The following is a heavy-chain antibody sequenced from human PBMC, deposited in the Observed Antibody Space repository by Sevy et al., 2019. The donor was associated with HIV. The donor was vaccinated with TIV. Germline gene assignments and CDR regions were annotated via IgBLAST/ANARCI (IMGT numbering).Heavy chain of an antibody. V-gene: IGHV4-34*01. Sequence: SETLSLTCAVYDESVSSSYWTWIRQPPGGGLDWVGEVDHSGGTSYNPSLKSRATVSLDTSKRQFSLKLNSVTAADTAVYFCARGRSPKRLPLLYSGYDHMTAHFFDYWGQGALVTVSS. CDR2: VDHSGGT. CDR1: DESVSSSY. J-gene: IGHJ4*02. D-gene: IGHD5-12*01. CDR3: ARGRSPKRLPLLYSGYDHMTAHFFDY.